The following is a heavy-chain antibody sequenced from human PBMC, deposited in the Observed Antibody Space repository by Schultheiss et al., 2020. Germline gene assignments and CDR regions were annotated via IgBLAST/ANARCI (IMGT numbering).Heavy chain of an antibody. D-gene: IGHD1-7*01. CDR1: GFTFSSYS. CDR3: ARDRTGTSPGAFDI. V-gene: IGHV3-21*01. Sequence: LSLTCAASGFTFSSYSMNWVRQAPGKGLEWVSSISSSSSYIYYADSVKGRFTISRDNAKNSLYLQMNSLRAEDTAVYYCARDRTGTSPGAFDIWGQGTMVTVSS. CDR2: ISSSSSYI. J-gene: IGHJ3*02.